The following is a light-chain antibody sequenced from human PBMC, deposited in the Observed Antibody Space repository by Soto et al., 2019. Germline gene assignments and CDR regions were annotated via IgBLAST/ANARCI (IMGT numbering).Light chain of an antibody. CDR3: QQCNNYPYT. Sequence: DIQMTQSPSTLAASVGDRVTISCRASQSLSGWLAWYQQKPGQAPKVLIYKASSLESGVPSRFSGSGSGTEFTLTISSLQPDDFATSYCQQCNNYPYTFGQGTKLEI. V-gene: IGKV1-5*03. J-gene: IGKJ2*01. CDR2: KAS. CDR1: QSLSGW.